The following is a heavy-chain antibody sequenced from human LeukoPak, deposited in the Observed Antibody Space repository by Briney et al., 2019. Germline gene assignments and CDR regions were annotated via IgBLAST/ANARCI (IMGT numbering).Heavy chain of an antibody. V-gene: IGHV1-2*02. CDR2: INANSGGT. D-gene: IGHD6-13*01. CDR1: GYTFTGYY. Sequence: ASVKVSCKASGYTFTGYYMHWVRQAPGQGLEWMGWINANSGGTNYAQKFQGRVTMTRDTSISTAYMELSRLRSDDTAVYYCARRIAAAGMYYFDYWGQGTLVTVSS. J-gene: IGHJ4*02. CDR3: ARRIAAAGMYYFDY.